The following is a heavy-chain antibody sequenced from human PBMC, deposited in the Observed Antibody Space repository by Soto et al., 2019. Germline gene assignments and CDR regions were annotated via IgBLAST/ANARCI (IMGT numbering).Heavy chain of an antibody. Sequence: VASVKLSCKASGYTFTSYAMHWVRQAPGQRLEWMGWINAGNGNTKYSQKFQGRVTITRDISASTAYMELSSLRSEDTAVYYCASGCSSTSCYPTTTYYYYYYGMDVWGQGTTVTVSS. J-gene: IGHJ6*02. D-gene: IGHD2-2*01. CDR1: GYTFTSYA. V-gene: IGHV1-3*01. CDR3: ASGCSSTSCYPTTTYYYYYYGMDV. CDR2: INAGNGNT.